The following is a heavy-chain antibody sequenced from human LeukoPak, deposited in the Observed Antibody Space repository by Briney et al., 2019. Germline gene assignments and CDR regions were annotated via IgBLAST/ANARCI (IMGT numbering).Heavy chain of an antibody. Sequence: SETLSLTCTVSGGSISSSSYYWGRIRQPPGKGLEWIGSIYYSGSTYYNPSLKSRVTISVDTSKNQFSLKLSSVTAADTAVYYCARGTYYDYVWGLSPGVRDWFDPWGQGTLVTVSS. V-gene: IGHV4-39*07. D-gene: IGHD3-16*01. J-gene: IGHJ5*02. CDR3: ARGTYYDYVWGLSPGVRDWFDP. CDR1: GGSISSSSYY. CDR2: IYYSGST.